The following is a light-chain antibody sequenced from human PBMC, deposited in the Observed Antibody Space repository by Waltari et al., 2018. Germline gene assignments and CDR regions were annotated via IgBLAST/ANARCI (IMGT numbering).Light chain of an antibody. CDR2: DVS. V-gene: IGLV2-11*01. CDR1: STDVGAYHY. J-gene: IGLJ1*01. Sequence: QSALTQPPSVSGSPGQSGTISCTGTSTDVGAYHYVSWYQQHPGKAPKLMIYDVSKRPSGVPDRFSGSKSGNTASLTISGLQGEDEADYYCCSYAGSYTYVFGTGTKVTVL. CDR3: CSYAGSYTYV.